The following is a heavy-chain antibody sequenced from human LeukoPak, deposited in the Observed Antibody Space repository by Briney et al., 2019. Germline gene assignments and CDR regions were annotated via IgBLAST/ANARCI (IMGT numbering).Heavy chain of an antibody. J-gene: IGHJ3*02. D-gene: IGHD3-3*01. V-gene: IGHV3-74*01. CDR2: INSDGSST. CDR3: ARVYDFWSGYYGDAFDI. CDR1: GFTFSSYW. Sequence: PGGSVRLSCAASGFTFSSYWMEWVRHAPGKGLVWVSRINSDGSSTSYADSVKGRFTISRDNAKNSLYLQMNSLRAEDTAVYYCARVYDFWSGYYGDAFDIWGQGTMVTVSS.